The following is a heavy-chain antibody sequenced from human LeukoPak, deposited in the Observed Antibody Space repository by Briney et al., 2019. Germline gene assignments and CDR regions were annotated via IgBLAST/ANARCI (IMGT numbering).Heavy chain of an antibody. V-gene: IGHV4-4*07. D-gene: IGHD1-26*01. J-gene: IGHJ5*02. CDR1: GGSISSYY. Sequence: SETLSLTCTVSGGSISSYYWSWIRQPAGKGLEWIGRIYTSGSTNYNPSLKSRVTMSVDTSKNQFSLKLSSVAAADTAVYYCARDKSWGAPLDPWGQGTLVTVSS. CDR3: ARDKSWGAPLDP. CDR2: IYTSGST.